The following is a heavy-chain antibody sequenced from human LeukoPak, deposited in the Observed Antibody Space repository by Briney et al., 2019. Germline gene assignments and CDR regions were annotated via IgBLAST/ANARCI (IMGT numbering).Heavy chain of an antibody. V-gene: IGHV4-34*01. Sequence: SETLSLTCAVYGGSFSGYYWSWIRQPPGKGLEWIGEINHSGSTNYNPSLKSRVTISVDTSKNRFSLKLSSVTAADTAVYYCAREGPRGPRYSSTRVLDYWGQGTLVTVSS. J-gene: IGHJ4*02. CDR1: GGSFSGYY. CDR2: INHSGST. D-gene: IGHD6-13*01. CDR3: AREGPRGPRYSSTRVLDY.